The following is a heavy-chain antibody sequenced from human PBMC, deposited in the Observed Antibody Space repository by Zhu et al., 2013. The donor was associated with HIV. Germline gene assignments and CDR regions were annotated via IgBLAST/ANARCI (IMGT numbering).Heavy chain of an antibody. J-gene: IGHJ4*02. CDR3: ARDRVGIGGYDFSIGY. CDR1: GGSVTSTNYY. D-gene: IGHD5-12*01. V-gene: IGHV4-39*07. Sequence: VQLQESGPGLVKPSETLSLTCTVSGGSVTSTNYYWGWIRQPPGKGLEWIGSIYYTGSTYYNPSLKSRVTISLDMSKNQFSLKLDSVTAADTAVYYCARDRVGIGGYDFSIGYWGQGTQVTVSS. CDR2: IYYTGST.